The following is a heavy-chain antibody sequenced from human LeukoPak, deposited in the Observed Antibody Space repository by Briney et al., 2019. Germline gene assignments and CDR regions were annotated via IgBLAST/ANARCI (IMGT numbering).Heavy chain of an antibody. CDR3: ARQTGSGLFILP. J-gene: IGHJ4*02. D-gene: IGHD3/OR15-3a*01. Sequence: PGGSLRLSCAASGFALISYSMNWVRQPPGKGLEWIGSIYYSGNTYYNASLKSQVSISIDTSKNQFSLRLTSVTAADTAVYYCARQTGSGLFILPGGQGTLVTVSS. V-gene: IGHV4-39*01. CDR2: IYYSGNT. CDR1: GFALISYSMN.